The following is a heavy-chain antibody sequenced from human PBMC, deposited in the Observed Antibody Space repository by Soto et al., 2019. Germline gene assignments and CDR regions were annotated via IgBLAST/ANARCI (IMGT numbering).Heavy chain of an antibody. CDR3: ARGTRNYYGTDV. CDR1: GFTFSSYW. V-gene: IGHV3-74*01. Sequence: EVQLVESGGGLVQPGGSLRLSCAASGFTFSSYWMHWVRQGPGKGLVWVSRINGDGSNTNYADSVRGRFTISRDNAKNTVYLQMNSLRDEDTAVYYCARGTRNYYGTDVWGQGTTVTVSS. J-gene: IGHJ6*02. CDR2: INGDGSNT.